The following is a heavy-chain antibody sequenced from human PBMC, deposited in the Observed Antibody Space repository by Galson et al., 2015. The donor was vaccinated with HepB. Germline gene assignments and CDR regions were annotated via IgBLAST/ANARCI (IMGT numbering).Heavy chain of an antibody. D-gene: IGHD5-18*01. CDR3: AKVRKWGYNYGRGFDY. V-gene: IGHV3-23*01. Sequence: SLRLSCAASGFSFSSYAMSWVRQAPGKGLEWVSAISDTGGSTYYADFVKGRFPISRDNSKNTLYLEMNSLRAEDTAVYYCAKVRKWGYNYGRGFDYWGQGTLVTVSA. CDR2: ISDTGGST. J-gene: IGHJ4*02. CDR1: GFSFSSYA.